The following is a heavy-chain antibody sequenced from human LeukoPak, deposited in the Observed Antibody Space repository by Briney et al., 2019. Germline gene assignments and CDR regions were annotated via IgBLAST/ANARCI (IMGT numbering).Heavy chain of an antibody. J-gene: IGHJ4*02. V-gene: IGHV4-34*01. Sequence: SETLSLTCAVYGGSFGTYYWSWIRQPPGKGLECIGEIYHSGGTNYNPSLKTRATISADTSKNQFSLMLRSVTAADAAVYYCTRGYSSGWYDYWGQGTLVTVSS. CDR1: GGSFGTYY. CDR2: IYHSGGT. CDR3: TRGYSSGWYDY. D-gene: IGHD6-19*01.